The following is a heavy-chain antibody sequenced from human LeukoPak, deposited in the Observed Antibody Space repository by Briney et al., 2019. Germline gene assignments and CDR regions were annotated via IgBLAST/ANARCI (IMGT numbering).Heavy chain of an antibody. CDR3: ARGRGGFPFNNWFDP. CDR1: GFTFSSYS. D-gene: IGHD2-15*01. CDR2: ISSSGRTI. V-gene: IGHV3-48*04. Sequence: GGSLRLSCAASGFTFSSYSMNWVRQAPGKGLEWVSYISSSGRTIYYADSVKGRFTISRDNAKNSLYLQMNSLRAEDTAVYYCARGRGGFPFNNWFDPWGQGTLVTVSS. J-gene: IGHJ5*02.